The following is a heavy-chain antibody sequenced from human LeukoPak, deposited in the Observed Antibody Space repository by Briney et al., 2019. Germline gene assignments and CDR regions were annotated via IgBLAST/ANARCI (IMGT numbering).Heavy chain of an antibody. J-gene: IGHJ4*02. CDR2: VYYTGST. CDR3: ARDNEWLDY. Sequence: SETLSLTCTVSGGSISSGGYYWSWIRQHPGKGLEWIGHVYYTGSTYYNPSLKSRVTISSETSKNQFSLKLSSVTAGDTAVYYCARDNEWLDYWGQGNLVIVSS. D-gene: IGHD6-19*01. CDR1: GGSISSGGYY. V-gene: IGHV4-31*03.